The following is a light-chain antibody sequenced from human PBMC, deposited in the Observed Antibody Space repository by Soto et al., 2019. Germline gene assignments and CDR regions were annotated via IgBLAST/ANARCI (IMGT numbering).Light chain of an antibody. CDR1: QSISSW. J-gene: IGKJ1*01. CDR2: DAS. V-gene: IGKV1-5*01. Sequence: DIQMTQSPSTLSASVGDRVTITGRASQSISSWLAWYQQKPGKAPKLLIYDASYLERGVPSRFSGSGSGTEFTLTLSSLQPDDRATYYCQQYNSFWTVGQGTKVEI. CDR3: QQYNSFWT.